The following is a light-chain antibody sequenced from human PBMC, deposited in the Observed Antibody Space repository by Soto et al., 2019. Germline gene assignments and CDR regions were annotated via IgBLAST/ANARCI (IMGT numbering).Light chain of an antibody. CDR2: GAS. CDR3: QQFGGSPPSWT. V-gene: IGKV3-20*01. Sequence: DSVLTQSPGTLSLSPGERATLSCRASQSVSSNSLAWYQQKPGQAPRLLIYGASSRATGTPDRFSGSGSGTDFTLTISRLEPEDFAVYYCQQFGGSPPSWTFGQGTKVEI. J-gene: IGKJ1*01. CDR1: QSVSSNS.